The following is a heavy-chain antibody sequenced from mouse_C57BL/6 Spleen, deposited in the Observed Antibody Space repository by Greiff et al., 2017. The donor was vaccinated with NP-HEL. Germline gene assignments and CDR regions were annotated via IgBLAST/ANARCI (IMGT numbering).Heavy chain of an antibody. CDR3: TRSGDGYNWYFDV. D-gene: IGHD2-3*01. CDR2: IYPGNSDT. Sequence: VQLQQSGTVLARPGASVKMSCKTSGYTFTSYWMHWVKQRPGQGLEWIGAIYPGNSDTSYNQKFKGKAKLTAVTSASTAYMELSSLTNEDSAVYYCTRSGDGYNWYFDVWGTGTTVTVSS. V-gene: IGHV1-5*01. J-gene: IGHJ1*03. CDR1: GYTFTSYW.